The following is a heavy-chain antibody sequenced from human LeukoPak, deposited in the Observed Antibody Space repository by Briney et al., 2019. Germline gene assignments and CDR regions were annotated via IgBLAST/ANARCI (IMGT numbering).Heavy chain of an antibody. CDR3: AKNTYSGTYHSDGYCDY. V-gene: IGHV3-43*01. D-gene: IGHD1-26*01. J-gene: IGHJ4*02. CDR2: ISWDGDST. Sequence: GRSLRLSCAASGFTFDDYTMQWVRQAPGKGLQWVSLISWDGDSTDYADSVKGRFTISRDNSKNSLYLQMNSLRTEDTALYYCAKNTYSGTYHSDGYCDYWGQGTLVTVSS. CDR1: GFTFDDYT.